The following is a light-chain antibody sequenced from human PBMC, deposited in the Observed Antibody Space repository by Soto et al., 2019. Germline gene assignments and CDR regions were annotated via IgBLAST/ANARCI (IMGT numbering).Light chain of an antibody. CDR3: QQYGSSVS. V-gene: IGKV3-20*01. CDR1: RSVSNNY. J-gene: IGKJ2*01. Sequence: IVLTQSPGTLSLSPGERATLSCRASRSVSNNYLAWYQQKPGQAPRLLIYGASGRATGIPDRFSGSGSGTDFTLTISRLEPEDFAVYYCQQYGSSVSVGQGTKLEIK. CDR2: GAS.